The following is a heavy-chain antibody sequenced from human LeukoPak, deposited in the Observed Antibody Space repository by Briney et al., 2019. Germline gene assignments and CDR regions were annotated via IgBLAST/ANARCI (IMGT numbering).Heavy chain of an antibody. CDR3: ARGGSWFAP. J-gene: IGHJ5*02. CDR2: IKEDGSEK. D-gene: IGHD3-10*01. CDR1: GFTFSVYW. V-gene: IGHV3-7*01. Sequence: GGSPRLSCVASGFTFSVYWMSWVRQAAGKGLEWVANIKEDGSEKYYVDSVKGRFTISRDNAKNSLYLQMSSLRAEDTAVYYCARGGSWFAPWGRGTLVTVSS.